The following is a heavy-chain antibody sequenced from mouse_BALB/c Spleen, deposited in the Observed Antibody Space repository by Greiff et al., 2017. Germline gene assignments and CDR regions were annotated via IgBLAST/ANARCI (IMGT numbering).Heavy chain of an antibody. Sequence: VKVEESGPGLVAPSQSLSITCTVSGFSLTSYGVHWVRQPPGKGLEWLGVIWAGGSTNYNSALMSRLSISKDNSKSQVFLKMNSLQTDDTAMYYCARGRGSSPYYFDYWGQGTTLTVSS. CDR3: ARGRGSSPYYFDY. D-gene: IGHD1-1*01. CDR2: IWAGGST. CDR1: GFSLTSYG. J-gene: IGHJ2*01. V-gene: IGHV2-9*02.